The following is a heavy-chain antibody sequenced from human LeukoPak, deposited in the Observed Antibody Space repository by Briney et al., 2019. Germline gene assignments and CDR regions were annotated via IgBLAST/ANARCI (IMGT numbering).Heavy chain of an antibody. J-gene: IGHJ6*02. CDR1: GGSISSYY. CDR2: IYYSGST. CDR3: ARAKPIAAAGYYYGMDV. D-gene: IGHD6-13*01. V-gene: IGHV4-59*01. Sequence: KSSETLSLTCTVSGGSISSYYWSWIRQPPGKGLEWIGYIYYSGSTNYNPSLKSRVTISVDTSKNQFSLKLSSVTAADTAVYYCARAKPIAAAGYYYGMDVWGQGTTVTVSS.